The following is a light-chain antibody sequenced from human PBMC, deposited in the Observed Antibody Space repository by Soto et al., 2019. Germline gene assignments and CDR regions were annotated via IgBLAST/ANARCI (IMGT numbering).Light chain of an antibody. J-gene: IGLJ3*02. CDR1: SCNIGNNY. CDR2: ETN. V-gene: IGLV1-51*02. CDR3: GAWDDSLSAGV. Sequence: QSVLTQPPSVSAAPGQTVTISCSGSSCNIGNNYVSWYQQLPGTAPKLLIYETNKRPSGIPDRFSGSKSATSATLGITGLQTGDEADYYCGAWDDSLSAGVFGGGTKLTVL.